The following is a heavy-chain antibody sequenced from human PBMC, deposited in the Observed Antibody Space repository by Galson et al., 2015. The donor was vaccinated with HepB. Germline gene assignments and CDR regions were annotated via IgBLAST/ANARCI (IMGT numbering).Heavy chain of an antibody. CDR3: ARAGIDDRSGYYYYDY. J-gene: IGHJ4*02. D-gene: IGHD3-22*01. CDR2: ISPNSGGT. V-gene: IGHV1-2*06. CDR1: GYTFSGYY. Sequence: SVKVSCKASGYTFSGYYMHWVRQAPGQGLEWMGRISPNSGGTNYAQKFLGRVTMTRDTSISTAYMELSRLRSDDTAVYYCARAGIDDRSGYYYYDYWGQGTLVTVSS.